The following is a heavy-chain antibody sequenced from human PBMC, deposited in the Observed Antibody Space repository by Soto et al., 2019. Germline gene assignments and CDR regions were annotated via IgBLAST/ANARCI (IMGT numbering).Heavy chain of an antibody. V-gene: IGHV5-10-1*01. CDR1: GYRVKSYW. CDR3: ASRNCGGDCYSHFDS. Sequence: GESLKISCKGSGYRVKSYWISWGRQMPGKGLEWMGRIDPNDSETKYSPSFEGQVTISADRSINTAYLEWSSLKAADTAMYYCASRNCGGDCYSHFDSWGQGALVTVSS. D-gene: IGHD2-21*02. CDR2: IDPNDSET. J-gene: IGHJ4*02.